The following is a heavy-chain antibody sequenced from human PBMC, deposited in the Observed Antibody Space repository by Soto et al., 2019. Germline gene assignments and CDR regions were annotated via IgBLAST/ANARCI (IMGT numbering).Heavy chain of an antibody. J-gene: IGHJ6*03. CDR1: GYTFTSYG. Sequence: GASVKVSCKASGYTFTSYGISWVRQAPGQGLEWMGWISAYNGNTNYAQKLQGRVTMTTDTSTSTAYMEPSSLRSDDTAVYYCARGPRVLYYTLGVLHDYHCYFMTSGAKGPRSPSP. CDR3: ARGPRVLYYTLGVLHDYHCYFMTS. CDR2: ISAYNGNT. D-gene: IGHD3-3*01. V-gene: IGHV1-18*01.